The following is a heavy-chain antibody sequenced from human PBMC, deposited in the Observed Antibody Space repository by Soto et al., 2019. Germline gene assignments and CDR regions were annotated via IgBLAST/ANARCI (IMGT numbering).Heavy chain of an antibody. V-gene: IGHV4-39*01. CDR1: GGSISSSSYY. CDR3: ARHVSGHYGPKVGYYYYMDV. CDR2: IYYSGST. J-gene: IGHJ6*03. Sequence: SETLSLTCTVSGGSISSSSYYWGWIRHPPGKGLEWIGSIYYSGSTYYNPSLKSRVTISVDTSKNQFSLKLSSVTAADTAVYYCARHVSGHYGPKVGYYYYMDVWGKGTTVT. D-gene: IGHD3-10*01.